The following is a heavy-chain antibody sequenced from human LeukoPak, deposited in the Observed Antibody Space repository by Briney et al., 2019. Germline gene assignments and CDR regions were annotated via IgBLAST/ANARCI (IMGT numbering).Heavy chain of an antibody. V-gene: IGHV4-31*03. CDR3: ASQRRHYDSSGYYYVTVDY. J-gene: IGHJ4*02. D-gene: IGHD3-22*01. CDR2: IYYSGST. CDR1: GGSISSGGYY. Sequence: SQTLSLTCTVSGGSISSGGYYWSWIRQHPGKGLEWIGYIYYSGSTYYNPSLKSRVTTSVDTSKNQFSLKLSSVTAADTAVYYCASQRRHYDSSGYYYVTVDYWGQGTLVTVSS.